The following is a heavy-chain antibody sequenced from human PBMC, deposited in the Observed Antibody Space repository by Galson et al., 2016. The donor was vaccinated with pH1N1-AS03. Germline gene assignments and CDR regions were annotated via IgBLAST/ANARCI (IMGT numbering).Heavy chain of an antibody. CDR2: ISAYSGNT. CDR3: ARVIFWSGDGQGAFDI. J-gene: IGHJ3*02. CDR1: GYTFSNFG. V-gene: IGHV1-18*01. D-gene: IGHD3-3*01. Sequence: SVKVSCKASGYTFSNFGINWVRQAPGQGLEWLGWISAYSGNTDYSQTLQGRVSMTTDPSTSTAYMELTGLTSADTAIYYCARVIFWSGDGQGAFDIWGQVTMVTVSS.